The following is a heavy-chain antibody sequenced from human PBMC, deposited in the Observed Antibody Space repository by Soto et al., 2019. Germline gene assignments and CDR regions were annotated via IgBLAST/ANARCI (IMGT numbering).Heavy chain of an antibody. Sequence: QVQLVQSGAEVKKPGASVKISCETSGYTFVSYAIHWVRQAPGQSLEWMGWITPTNGNTKYSERFQGRVTITRATSATTAHMDLSSLTSGDTAVYYCARRGGGVSGYEDWGQGTLVTVSS. D-gene: IGHD2-2*01. J-gene: IGHJ4*02. V-gene: IGHV1-3*01. CDR1: GYTFVSYA. CDR3: ARRGGGVSGYED. CDR2: ITPTNGNT.